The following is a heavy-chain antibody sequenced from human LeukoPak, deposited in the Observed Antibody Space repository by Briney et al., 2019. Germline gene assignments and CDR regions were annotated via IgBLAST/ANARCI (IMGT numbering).Heavy chain of an antibody. V-gene: IGHV4-30-4*01. Sequence: SETLSLTCTVSGGSISSGDYYWSWIRQPPGKGLEWIGYIYYSGSTYYNPSLKSRVTISVDTSKNHFSLKLSPVTAADTAVYYCARLGYCSGGSCYSFRKEQFWGQGTLVTVSS. CDR3: ARLGYCSGGSCYSFRKEQF. J-gene: IGHJ4*02. CDR1: GGSISSGDYY. CDR2: IYYSGST. D-gene: IGHD2-15*01.